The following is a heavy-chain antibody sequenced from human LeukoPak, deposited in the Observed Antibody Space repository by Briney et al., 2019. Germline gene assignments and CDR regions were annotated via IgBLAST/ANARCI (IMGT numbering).Heavy chain of an antibody. CDR2: ISHTGST. CDR3: ARTFLNFSNFFDP. J-gene: IGHJ5*02. CDR1: GYSINNGYN. V-gene: IGHV4-38-2*02. D-gene: IGHD1-20*01. Sequence: PSETLPLTCTVSGYSINNGYNWGWVRQPPGKGLECIGCISHTGSTYYNPSLESRVTISLDTSNNQFSLELSSVTAADTAVYYCARTFLNFSNFFDPWGQESLVTDSS.